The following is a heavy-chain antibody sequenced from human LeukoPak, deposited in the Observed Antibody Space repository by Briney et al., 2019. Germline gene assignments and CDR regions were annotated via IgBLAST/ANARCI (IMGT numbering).Heavy chain of an antibody. CDR2: ISYDGSNK. V-gene: IGHV3-30-3*01. CDR1: GFTFSDYY. CDR3: ARSIVVVPAAPFDY. Sequence: PGGSLRLSCAASGFTFSDYYMSWIRQAPGKGLEWVAVISYDGSNKYYADSVKGRFTISRDNSKNTLYLQMNSLRAEDTAVYYCARSIVVVPAAPFDYWGQGTLVTVSS. D-gene: IGHD2-2*01. J-gene: IGHJ4*02.